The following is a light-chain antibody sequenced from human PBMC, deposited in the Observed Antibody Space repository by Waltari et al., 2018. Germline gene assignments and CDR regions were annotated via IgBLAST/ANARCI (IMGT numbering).Light chain of an antibody. J-gene: IGLJ3*02. Sequence: QSVLTQPPSVSGAPRQRVTISCSGSRTNIENNAVSWYQQVPGKAPKLLIFPADLLPSGVSYRFSASKSGTSACLAISGPQSEDEAEYYCAAWDDSLNGRVFGGGTKLTVL. CDR2: PAD. CDR1: RTNIENNA. CDR3: AAWDDSLNGRV. V-gene: IGLV1-36*01.